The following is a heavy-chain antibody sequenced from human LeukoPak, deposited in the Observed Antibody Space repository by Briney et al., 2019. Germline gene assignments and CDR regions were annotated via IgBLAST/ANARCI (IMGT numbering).Heavy chain of an antibody. CDR3: ATHSPAGYATGYIRRLDY. J-gene: IGHJ4*02. D-gene: IGHD2-2*03. CDR2: SNPGVGST. Sequence: ASVKVSCKASGYSLTDSYMHWVRQAPGQGREWMGISNPGVGSTTYAQKFQDRVTMTRDTSTSTVYMELSSLRSEDTALYYCATHSPAGYATGYIRRLDYWGQGTLVTVSS. V-gene: IGHV1-46*01. CDR1: GYSLTDSY.